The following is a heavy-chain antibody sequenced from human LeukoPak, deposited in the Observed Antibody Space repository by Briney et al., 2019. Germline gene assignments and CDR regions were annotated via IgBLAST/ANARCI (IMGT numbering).Heavy chain of an antibody. CDR3: AREGYSYGHNYYYYYMDV. V-gene: IGHV4-59*01. Sequence: SETLSLTCTVSGGSISNYYWNWIRQPPGKGLEWIGYIYYSGTTNYNPSLKSRVTISVDTSKNQFSLKLSSVTAADTAVYYCAREGYSYGHNYYYYYMDVWGKGTTVTVSS. D-gene: IGHD5-18*01. CDR2: IYYSGTT. CDR1: GGSISNYY. J-gene: IGHJ6*03.